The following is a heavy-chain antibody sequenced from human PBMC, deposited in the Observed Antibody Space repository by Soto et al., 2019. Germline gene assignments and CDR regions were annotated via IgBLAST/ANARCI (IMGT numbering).Heavy chain of an antibody. J-gene: IGHJ6*03. D-gene: IGHD2-15*01. V-gene: IGHV4-59*01. CDR2: IYYSGST. CDR3: ARTEYCSGGSCWNYYYYYYMDG. Sequence: SETLSLTCTVSGGSISSYYWSWIRQPPGKGLEWIGYIYYSGSTNYNPSLKGRVTISVDTSKNQFSLKLSSVTAADTAVYYCARTEYCSGGSCWNYYYYYYMDGWGKGTTVTVSS. CDR1: GGSISSYY.